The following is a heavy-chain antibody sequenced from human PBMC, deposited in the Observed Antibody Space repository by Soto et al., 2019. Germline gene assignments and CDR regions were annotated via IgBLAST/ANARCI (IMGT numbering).Heavy chain of an antibody. CDR1: GFTFSSYA. J-gene: IGHJ4*02. D-gene: IGHD3-22*01. V-gene: IGHV3-30-3*01. CDR3: ATGSSGLDFDY. Sequence: GGSLRLSCAASGFTFSSYAMHWVRQAPGKGLEWVAVISYDGSNKYYADSVKGRFTISRDNSKNTLYLQMNSLRAEDTAVYYCATGSSGLDFDYWGQGTLVTVSS. CDR2: ISYDGSNK.